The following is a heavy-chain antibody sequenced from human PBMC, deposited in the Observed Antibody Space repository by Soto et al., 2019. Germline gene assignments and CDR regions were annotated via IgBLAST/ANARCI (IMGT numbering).Heavy chain of an antibody. V-gene: IGHV1-2*04. D-gene: IGHD1-1*01. Sequence: QVQLEQSGAEVKKPGASVKVSCKASGYTFTGYYIHWVRQAPGQGLEWMGWINTYTGSTNYAQKFQGWVTLTRDTSISTAYMEMNRLTSDDTAMYYCAREEQLGYYGMDVWGQGTTVTVSS. J-gene: IGHJ6*02. CDR2: INTYTGST. CDR1: GYTFTGYY. CDR3: AREEQLGYYGMDV.